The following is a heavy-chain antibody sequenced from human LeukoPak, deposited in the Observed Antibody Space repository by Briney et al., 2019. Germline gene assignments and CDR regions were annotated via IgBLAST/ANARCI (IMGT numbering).Heavy chain of an antibody. CDR2: ISSDGSNK. D-gene: IGHD3-10*01. Sequence: GGSLRLSCAASGFTFSSYFMHWVRQAPGKGLEWVAVISSDGSNKFYVESVKGRFTISRDNSKNTLYLQINSLGAEDTAVYFCARERQDTIVHSGAFDIWGQGTLVTVSS. V-gene: IGHV3-30-3*01. J-gene: IGHJ3*02. CDR3: ARERQDTIVHSGAFDI. CDR1: GFTFSSYF.